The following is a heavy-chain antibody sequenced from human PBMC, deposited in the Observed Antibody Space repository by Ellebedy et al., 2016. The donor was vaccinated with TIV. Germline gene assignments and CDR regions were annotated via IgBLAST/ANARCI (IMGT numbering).Heavy chain of an antibody. D-gene: IGHD5-24*01. J-gene: IGHJ4*01. V-gene: IGHV3-74*01. CDR1: RFTFSNYW. CDR2: INIDGSST. Sequence: GESLKISCAASRFTFSNYWMHWVRQAPGKGPVWVSRINIDGSSTSYADSVKGRFTISRDNSKNTVYLQMNSLRAEDTAVYYCAKGDGQNWGHGTLVTVSS. CDR3: AKGDGQN.